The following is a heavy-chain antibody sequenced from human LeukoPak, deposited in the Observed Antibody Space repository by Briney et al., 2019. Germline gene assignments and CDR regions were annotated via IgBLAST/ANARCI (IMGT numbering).Heavy chain of an antibody. CDR2: IYTSGST. J-gene: IGHJ6*02. CDR3: ARQYRPDPFDYYYGMDV. Sequence: SQTLALTCTASGGSISSGSYYWSWMRQPAGKGLEWIGRIYTSGSTNYNPSLKSRVTISVDTSKNQFSLKLSSVTAADTAVYYCARQYRPDPFDYYYGMDVWGQGTTVTVSS. V-gene: IGHV4-61*02. CDR1: GGSISSGSYY. D-gene: IGHD1-14*01.